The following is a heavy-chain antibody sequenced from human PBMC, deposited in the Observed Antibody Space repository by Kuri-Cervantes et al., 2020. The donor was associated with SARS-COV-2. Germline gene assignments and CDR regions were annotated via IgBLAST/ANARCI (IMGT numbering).Heavy chain of an antibody. J-gene: IGHJ4*02. CDR3: AKDWGFTGYSSSWCMLDY. V-gene: IGHV3-30*02. CDR2: IRYDGSNK. Sequence: GGSLRLSCAASGFTFSSYGMHWVRQAPGKGLEWVAFIRYDGSNKYYADSVKGRFTTSRDNSKNTLYLQMNSLRAEDTAVYYCAKDWGFTGYSSSWCMLDYWGQGTLVTVSS. CDR1: GFTFSSYG. D-gene: IGHD6-13*01.